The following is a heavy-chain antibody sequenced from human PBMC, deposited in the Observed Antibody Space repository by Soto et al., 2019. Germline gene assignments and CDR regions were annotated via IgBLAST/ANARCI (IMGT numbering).Heavy chain of an antibody. Sequence: SETLSLTCTVSGGSISSYYWSWIRQPPGKGLEWIGYIYYSGSTNYNPSLKSRVTISVDTSKNQFSLKLSSVTAADTAVYYCARAHSGWQRYYFDYWGQGTLVTVSS. CDR1: GGSISSYY. J-gene: IGHJ4*02. D-gene: IGHD6-19*01. CDR3: ARAHSGWQRYYFDY. CDR2: IYYSGST. V-gene: IGHV4-59*01.